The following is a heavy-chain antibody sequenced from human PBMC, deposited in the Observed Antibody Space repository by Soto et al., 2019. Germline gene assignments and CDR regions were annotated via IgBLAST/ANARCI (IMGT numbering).Heavy chain of an antibody. CDR3: ARDSPLRPRLFDY. CDR1: GFTFSSYE. J-gene: IGHJ4*02. Sequence: EVQLVESGGGLVQPGGSLRLSCAASGFTFSSYEMNWVRQAPGKGLEWVSYISSSGSTIYYADSVKGRFTISRDNAKNSLYLQMNSLRAEDTAVYYCARDSPLRPRLFDYWGQGTLVTVSS. V-gene: IGHV3-48*03. CDR2: ISSSGSTI. D-gene: IGHD3-16*01.